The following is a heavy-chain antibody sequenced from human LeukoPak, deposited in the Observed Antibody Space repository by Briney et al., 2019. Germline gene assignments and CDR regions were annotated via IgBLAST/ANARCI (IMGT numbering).Heavy chain of an antibody. J-gene: IGHJ4*02. D-gene: IGHD3-22*01. CDR3: ARIPYYDSSGYYYEPINYFDY. Sequence: ASVKVSCKASGGTFSSYAISWVRQAPGQGLEWMGRIIPILGIANYAQKFQGRVTITADKSTSTAYMELSSLRSEDTAVYYCARIPYYDSSGYYYEPINYFDYWGQGTLVTVSS. V-gene: IGHV1-69*04. CDR1: GGTFSSYA. CDR2: IIPILGIA.